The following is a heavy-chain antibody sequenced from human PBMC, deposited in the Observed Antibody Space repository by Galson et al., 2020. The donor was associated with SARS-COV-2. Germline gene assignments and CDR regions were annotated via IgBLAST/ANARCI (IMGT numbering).Heavy chain of an antibody. CDR2: INHSGIT. D-gene: IGHD1-26*01. CDR3: ARGQSIYSQNYYYYSYYMDV. J-gene: IGHJ6*03. Sequence: SQTLSLTCAVYGGSFSAHYWSWIRQPPGKGLEWIGEINHSGITNYNPSLKSRVTISVDTSKNQFSLNLSSVTAADTAVYYCARGQSIYSQNYYYYSYYMDVWGKGTTVTVSS. V-gene: IGHV4-34*01. CDR1: GGSFSAHY.